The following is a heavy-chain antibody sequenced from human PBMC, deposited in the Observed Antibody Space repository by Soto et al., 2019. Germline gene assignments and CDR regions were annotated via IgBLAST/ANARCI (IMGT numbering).Heavy chain of an antibody. CDR3: AKDTSARLGTPYFNYGMDV. J-gene: IGHJ6*02. CDR2: IWSAGLI. D-gene: IGHD1-26*01. Sequence: DVQLVETGGGLIQPGGSLRLSCAASGFTVSSKYMSWVRQAPGKGLEWVSIIWSAGLIYYADSVKGRFTISRDSSKNTMYLQMSSLRAEDTALYYCAKDTSARLGTPYFNYGMDVWGQGTPVTVSS. CDR1: GFTVSSKY. V-gene: IGHV3-53*02.